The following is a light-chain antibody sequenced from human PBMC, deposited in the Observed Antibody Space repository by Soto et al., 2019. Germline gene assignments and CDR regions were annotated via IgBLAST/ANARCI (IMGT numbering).Light chain of an antibody. CDR3: QQLNSYPSLT. Sequence: DIQLTQSPSCLSASVGDRGTMTWRASQGINSYLAWYQQKPGKAPKLLIYAASTLQSGVPSRFSGSGSGTEFTLTISSLQPEDFATYYCQQLNSYPSLTFGGGTKVEIK. J-gene: IGKJ4*01. V-gene: IGKV1-9*01. CDR2: AAS. CDR1: QGINSY.